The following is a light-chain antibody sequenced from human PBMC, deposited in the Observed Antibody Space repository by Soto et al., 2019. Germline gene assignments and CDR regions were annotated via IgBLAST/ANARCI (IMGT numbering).Light chain of an antibody. V-gene: IGLV2-11*01. Sequence: QSVLTQPRSVSGSPGQSVTISCTGTSSDVGNYNYVSWYQQHPGDAPKVMIYDVNKWPSGVPDRFSGSKSGNTASLTISGLQADDEADYYCCSYAGSYTWVFGGGTKVTVL. CDR1: SSDVGNYNY. CDR3: CSYAGSYTWV. CDR2: DVN. J-gene: IGLJ3*02.